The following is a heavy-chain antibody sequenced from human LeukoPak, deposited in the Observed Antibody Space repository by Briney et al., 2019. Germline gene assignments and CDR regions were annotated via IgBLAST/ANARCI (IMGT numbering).Heavy chain of an antibody. V-gene: IGHV3-74*03. J-gene: IGHJ5*01. CDR3: ARSDWLDS. CDR2: IKNDGTTT. CDR1: GFTFSGYW. Sequence: GASLRLSCAAPGFTFSGYWMHWVRQVPGKELVWVSRIKNDGTTTTYADSVKGRFTISRDNAKNTLYLQMNGLRAEDTAVYYCARSDWLDSWGQGTLVTVSS.